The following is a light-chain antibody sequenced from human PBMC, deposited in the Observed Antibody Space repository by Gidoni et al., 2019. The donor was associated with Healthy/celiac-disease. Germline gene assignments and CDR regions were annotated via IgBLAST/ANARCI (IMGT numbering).Light chain of an antibody. Sequence: SYELTQPPSVSVSPGQTASITGSGDKLGEKYACWYQQTPGQSPVLVISQDSKRPSGLPDRFSGSNSGNTATLTISGTQAMDEADYYCQAWNSSTGEVVFGGGTKLTVL. CDR3: QAWNSSTGEVV. J-gene: IGLJ2*01. CDR1: KLGEKY. V-gene: IGLV3-1*01. CDR2: QDS.